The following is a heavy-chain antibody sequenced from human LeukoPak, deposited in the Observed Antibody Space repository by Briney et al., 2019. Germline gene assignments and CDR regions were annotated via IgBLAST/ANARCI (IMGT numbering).Heavy chain of an antibody. CDR2: IYYSGST. CDR3: ARGSGYYRSFDY. CDR1: GGSISSSSYY. Sequence: SETLSLTCTVSGGSISSSSYYWGWIRQPPGKGLEWIGSIYYSGSTYYNPSLKSRVTISVDTSKNQFSLKLSSVTAADTAVYYCARGSGYYRSFDYWGQGTLVTVSS. V-gene: IGHV4-39*07. D-gene: IGHD3-3*01. J-gene: IGHJ4*02.